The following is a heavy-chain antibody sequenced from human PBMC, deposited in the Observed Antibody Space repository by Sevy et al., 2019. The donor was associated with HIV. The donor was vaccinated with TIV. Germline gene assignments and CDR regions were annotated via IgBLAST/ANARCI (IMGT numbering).Heavy chain of an antibody. CDR1: GFTFSSYL. CDR3: ARPPYGAVSIAEYFQH. J-gene: IGHJ1*01. CDR2: INQDGSEK. D-gene: IGHD6-19*01. Sequence: GGSLRLSCAASGFTFSSYLMTWVRQAPGKGLEWVANINQDGSEKYYVDSFKGRLTISRDNAKNSLYLQMNSLRAEDTAVYYCARPPYGAVSIAEYFQHWGQGTLVTVSS. V-gene: IGHV3-7*01.